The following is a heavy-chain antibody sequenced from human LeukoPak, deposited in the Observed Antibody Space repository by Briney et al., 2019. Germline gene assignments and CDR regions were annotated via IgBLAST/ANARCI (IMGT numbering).Heavy chain of an antibody. V-gene: IGHV3-23*01. CDR2: ISGGGGST. J-gene: IGHJ5*02. D-gene: IGHD2-2*01. Sequence: PGGSLRLSCAASRFTFSSYAMSWVRQAPGKGLEWVATISGGGGSTYYADSVKGRFTISRDNSKNTLYLQMNSLRADDTAVYYCARSPPAIHGYFDPWGQGTLVTVSS. CDR1: RFTFSSYA. CDR3: ARSPPAIHGYFDP.